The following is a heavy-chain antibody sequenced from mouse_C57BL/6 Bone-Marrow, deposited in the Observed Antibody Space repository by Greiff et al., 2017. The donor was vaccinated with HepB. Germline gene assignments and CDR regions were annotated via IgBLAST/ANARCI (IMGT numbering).Heavy chain of an antibody. CDR1: GYSITSGYY. CDR3: ARGGLLRGWYFDV. D-gene: IGHD1-1*01. Sequence: EVKLVESGPGLVKPSQSLSLTCSVTGYSITSGYYWNWIRQFPGNKLEWMGYISYDGSNNYNPSLKNRISITRDTSKNQFFLKLNSVTTEDTATYYCARGGLLRGWYFDVWGTGTTVTVSS. V-gene: IGHV3-6*01. CDR2: ISYDGSN. J-gene: IGHJ1*03.